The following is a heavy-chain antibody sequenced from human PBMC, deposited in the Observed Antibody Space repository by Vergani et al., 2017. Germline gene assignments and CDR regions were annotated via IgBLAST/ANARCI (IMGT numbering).Heavy chain of an antibody. CDR2: IWYDGSTK. CDR3: ARGIAAAGTYPVY. D-gene: IGHD6-13*01. CDR1: GFTFSSYV. J-gene: IGHJ4*02. Sequence: QVQLVESGGGVVQPGRSLRLSCAASGFTFSSYVMHWVRQAPGKGLEWVAVIWYDGSTKYYADSVKGRFTISRDNSKNTLYLQMNSLRAEDTAVYYCARGIAAAGTYPVYWGQGTLVTVSS. V-gene: IGHV3-33*01.